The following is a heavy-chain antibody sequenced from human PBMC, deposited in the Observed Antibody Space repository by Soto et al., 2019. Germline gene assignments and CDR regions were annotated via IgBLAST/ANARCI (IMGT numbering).Heavy chain of an antibody. CDR1: GFTFSSYG. CDR3: AREGGGSYQGPDAFDI. CDR2: IWYDGSNK. D-gene: IGHD1-26*01. V-gene: IGHV3-33*01. J-gene: IGHJ3*02. Sequence: QVQLVESGGGVVQPGRSLRLSCAASGFTFSSYGMHWVRQAPGKGLEWVAVIWYDGSNKYYADSVKGRFTISRDNSKNTLYLQMNSLRDEDTAVYYCAREGGGSYQGPDAFDIWGQGTMVTVSS.